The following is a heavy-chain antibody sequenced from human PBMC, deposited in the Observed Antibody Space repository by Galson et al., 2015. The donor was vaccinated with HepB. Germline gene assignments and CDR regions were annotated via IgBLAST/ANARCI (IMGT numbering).Heavy chain of an antibody. V-gene: IGHV4-59*11. J-gene: IGHJ6*03. CDR3: ARAIGMYYDFWRTTGNYYCYMDV. D-gene: IGHD3-3*01. CDR1: GGSISSHY. Sequence: ETLSLTCTVSGGSISSHYWSWIRQPPGKGLEWIGYIYYTGTTNYNPSLKSRVAISVDTSKNQFSLKLSSVTAADTAVYYCARAIGMYYDFWRTTGNYYCYMDVWGKGTTVTVSS. CDR2: IYYTGTT.